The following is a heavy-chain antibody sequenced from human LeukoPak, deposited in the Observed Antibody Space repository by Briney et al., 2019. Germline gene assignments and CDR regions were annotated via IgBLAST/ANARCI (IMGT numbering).Heavy chain of an antibody. Sequence: SGPALVKPTQTLTLTCTFSGFSLSTSGRGVGWIRHPPGKALESLAPIDWDDDQYYSTSLKTRLTGSKDTYKIQVVVKMTNMDPVDTATYCCARMRYGSGTQYYFDYWGQGTLVTVSS. CDR3: ARMRYGSGTQYYFDY. J-gene: IGHJ4*02. D-gene: IGHD3-10*01. CDR1: GFSLSTSGRG. V-gene: IGHV2-70*01. CDR2: IDWDDDQ.